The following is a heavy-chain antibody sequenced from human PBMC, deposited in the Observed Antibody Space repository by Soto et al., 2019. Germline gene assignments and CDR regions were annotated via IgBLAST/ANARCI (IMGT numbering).Heavy chain of an antibody. D-gene: IGHD6-19*01. V-gene: IGHV3-30*18. CDR1: VIFFSGYG. CDR3: MNPGSADNSDY. Sequence: QVQLVESGGGVVQAGGSLRLSCAVSVIFFSGYGMHWVRHAPGKGLEWVALISHDGSSSYYADSVRGRFTISRDNSRDTVFLQLSGLRTEDSALYYCMNPGSADNSDYWGQGTLVTVSS. CDR2: ISHDGSSS. J-gene: IGHJ4*02.